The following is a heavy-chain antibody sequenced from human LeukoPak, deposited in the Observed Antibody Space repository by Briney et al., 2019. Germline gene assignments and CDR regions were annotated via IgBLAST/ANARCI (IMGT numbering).Heavy chain of an antibody. CDR1: GYTFTSYD. V-gene: IGHV1-8*01. Sequence: VASVKVSCKASGYTFTSYDINWVRQATGQGLEWMGWMNPNSGNTGYAQKFQGRVTITADKSTSTAYMELSSLRSEDTAVYYCARSGGPQDCWGQGTLVTVSS. D-gene: IGHD2-8*02. CDR3: ARSGGPQDC. J-gene: IGHJ4*02. CDR2: MNPNSGNT.